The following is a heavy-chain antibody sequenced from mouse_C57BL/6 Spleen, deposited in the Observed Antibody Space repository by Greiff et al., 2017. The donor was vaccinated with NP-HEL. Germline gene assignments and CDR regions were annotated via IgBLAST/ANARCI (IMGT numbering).Heavy chain of an antibody. Sequence: VQLQQSGAELVKPGASVKLSCTASGFNIKDYYMHWVKQRTEQGLEWIGRIDPEDGETKYAPKFQGKATLTADTSSNTAYLPLSSLTSEDTAVDYCARSWDGYFDVWGTGTTVTVSS. CDR2: IDPEDGET. CDR1: GFNIKDYY. J-gene: IGHJ1*03. V-gene: IGHV14-2*01. CDR3: ARSWDGYFDV. D-gene: IGHD4-1*01.